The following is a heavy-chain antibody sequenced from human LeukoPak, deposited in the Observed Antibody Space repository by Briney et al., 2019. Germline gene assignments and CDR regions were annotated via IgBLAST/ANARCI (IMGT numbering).Heavy chain of an antibody. CDR2: ISSSSSYI. D-gene: IGHD4-17*01. V-gene: IGHV3-21*01. CDR1: GFTFSSYS. Sequence: GGSLRLSCAASGFTFSSYSMNWVRQAPGKGLEWVSSISSSSSYIYYSDSVKGRFTISRDNAKNSLYLQMNSLRAEDTAVYYCAREGYGDSYYYGMDVWGQGTTVTVSS. CDR3: AREGYGDSYYYGMDV. J-gene: IGHJ6*02.